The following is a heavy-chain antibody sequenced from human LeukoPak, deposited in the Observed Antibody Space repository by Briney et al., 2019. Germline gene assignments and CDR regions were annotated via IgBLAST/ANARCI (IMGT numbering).Heavy chain of an antibody. V-gene: IGHV3-30*02. CDR3: AKCAGDFWSGYLSY. J-gene: IGHJ4*02. CDR2: IRYDGSNK. Sequence: GGSLRLSCAASGFTFSSYGMHWVRQAPGKGLEWVAFIRYDGSNKYYADSVKGRFTISRDNSKNTLYLQMNSLRAEDTAVYYCAKCAGDFWSGYLSYWGQGTLVTVSS. D-gene: IGHD3-3*01. CDR1: GFTFSSYG.